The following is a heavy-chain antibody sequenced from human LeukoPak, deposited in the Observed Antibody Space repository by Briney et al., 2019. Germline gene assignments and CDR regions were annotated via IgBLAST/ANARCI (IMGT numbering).Heavy chain of an antibody. CDR3: ARDPGIAAAALDY. Sequence: SVKVSCKASGGTFSSYAISWVRQAPGQGLEWMGRIIPILGIANYAQKFQGRVTMTRDTSISTAYMELSRLRSDDTAVYYCARDPGIAAAALDYWGQGTLVTVSS. CDR1: GGTFSSYA. J-gene: IGHJ4*02. D-gene: IGHD6-13*01. V-gene: IGHV1-69*04. CDR2: IIPILGIA.